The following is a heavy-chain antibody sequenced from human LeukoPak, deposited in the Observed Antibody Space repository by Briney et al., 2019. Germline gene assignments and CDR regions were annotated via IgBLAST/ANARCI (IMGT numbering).Heavy chain of an antibody. CDR2: ISYDGSNE. CDR1: GFTFSSYA. Sequence: GGSLRLSCAASGFTFSSYAMHWVRQAPGKGLEWVAVISYDGSNEYYADSVKGRFTISRDNSKNTLYLQMNSLRAEDTAVYYCARDLEYTGYFDYWGQGTLVTVSS. J-gene: IGHJ4*02. D-gene: IGHD3-3*01. CDR3: ARDLEYTGYFDY. V-gene: IGHV3-30-3*01.